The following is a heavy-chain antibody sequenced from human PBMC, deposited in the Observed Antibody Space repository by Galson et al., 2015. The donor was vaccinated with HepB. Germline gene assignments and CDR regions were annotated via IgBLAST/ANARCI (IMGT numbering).Heavy chain of an antibody. CDR2: ISYDGSNK. V-gene: IGHV3-30-3*01. D-gene: IGHD6-6*01. J-gene: IGHJ4*02. Sequence: SLRLSCAASGFTFSSYAMHWVRQAPGKGLEWVAVISYDGSNKYYADSVKGRFTISRDNSKNTLYLQMNSLRAEDTAVYYCARDRYSSSSGCVDYWGQGTLVTVSS. CDR1: GFTFSSYA. CDR3: ARDRYSSSSGCVDY.